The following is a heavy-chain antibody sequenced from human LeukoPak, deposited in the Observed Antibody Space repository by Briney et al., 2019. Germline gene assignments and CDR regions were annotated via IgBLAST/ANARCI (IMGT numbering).Heavy chain of an antibody. Sequence: GGSLRLSCVASGRAFSSYSMHWVRQAPGKGLERVRVISYDESDEYYTDSVKGRFTISRDNSKNMVYLQMNSLRADDTAVYYCARDFTPEWFDIHWGQGTLVTVS. D-gene: IGHD3-3*01. V-gene: IGHV3-30*04. J-gene: IGHJ4*02. CDR2: ISYDESDE. CDR3: ARDFTPEWFDIH. CDR1: GRAFSSYS.